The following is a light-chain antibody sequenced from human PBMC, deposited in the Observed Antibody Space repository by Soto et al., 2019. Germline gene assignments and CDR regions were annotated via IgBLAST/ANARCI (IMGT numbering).Light chain of an antibody. J-gene: IGLJ3*02. Sequence: QAVVTQPPSVSGAPGQRVTISCTGSSSNIGSGYDVHWYQQLPGTAPKLLIFRNSNRPSGVPERFSGSKSGTSASLAITGLQADDEADYYCQSYDSTLRGWVFGGGTQLTVL. CDR2: RNS. CDR1: SSNIGSGYD. CDR3: QSYDSTLRGWV. V-gene: IGLV1-40*01.